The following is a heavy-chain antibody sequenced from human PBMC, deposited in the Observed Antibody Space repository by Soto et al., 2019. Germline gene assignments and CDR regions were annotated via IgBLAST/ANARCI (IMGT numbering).Heavy chain of an antibody. Sequence: SRSTLVNPTQTLTPTCPFSGFSLSTRGVGVSWILQAPGKALEWLALSYWDDDKRYSPSQKSRLTIPNDNTKNQLVLTMTNMDPVDTATYYCAHRLDYDDYLFDYLGQGTLVNLSS. D-gene: IGHD4-17*01. CDR2: SYWDDDK. CDR1: GFSLSTRGVG. CDR3: AHRLDYDDYLFDY. J-gene: IGHJ4*01. V-gene: IGHV2-5*02.